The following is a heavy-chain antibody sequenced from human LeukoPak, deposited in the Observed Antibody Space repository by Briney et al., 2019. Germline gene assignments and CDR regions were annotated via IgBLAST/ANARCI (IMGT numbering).Heavy chain of an antibody. CDR1: GYTFTGYY. V-gene: IGHV1-18*04. CDR3: ARDGHSGWYLWWQEREGETWGLGDY. Sequence: GASVKVSCKASGYTFTGYYMHWVRQAPGQGLEWMGWISAYNGNTNYAQKLQGRVTMTTDTSTSTAYMELRSLRSDDTAVYYCARDGHSGWYLWWQEREGETWGLGDYWGQGTLVTVSS. J-gene: IGHJ4*02. D-gene: IGHD6-19*01. CDR2: ISAYNGNT.